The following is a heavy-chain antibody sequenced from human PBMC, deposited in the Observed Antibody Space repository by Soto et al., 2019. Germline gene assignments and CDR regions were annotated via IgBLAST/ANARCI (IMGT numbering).Heavy chain of an antibody. Sequence: GSLRLSCEASGFIFSDYYMSWIRQAPGKGLEWVSYISGSGSTIYLADSVKGRFTISRDNAKNSLYLQMHSLRAEDTAVYYCAREGYYGSGSYSVWGQGTTVTVSS. CDR1: GFIFSDYY. CDR2: ISGSGSTI. D-gene: IGHD3-10*01. V-gene: IGHV3-11*01. CDR3: AREGYYGSGSYSV. J-gene: IGHJ6*02.